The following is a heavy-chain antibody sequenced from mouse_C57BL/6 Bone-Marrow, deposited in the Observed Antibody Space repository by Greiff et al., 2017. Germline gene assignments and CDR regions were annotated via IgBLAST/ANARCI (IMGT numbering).Heavy chain of an antibody. CDR3: ASRGDGVVDY. CDR1: GFNIKDYY. V-gene: IGHV14-2*01. CDR2: IDPADGET. D-gene: IGHD1-1*01. J-gene: IGHJ2*01. Sequence: VQLKQSGAELVKPGAPVKSSCTAPGFNIKDYYMHWVKQRTEQGLEWIGRIDPADGETKYAPKFQGKATITADTSSNTAYLQLSSLTSEDTAVYYCASRGDGVVDYWGQGTTLTVSS.